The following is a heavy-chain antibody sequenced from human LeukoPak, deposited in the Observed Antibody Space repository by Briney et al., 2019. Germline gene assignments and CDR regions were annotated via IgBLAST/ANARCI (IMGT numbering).Heavy chain of an antibody. J-gene: IGHJ3*02. CDR3: TTVWNCGGDCSDAFDI. CDR2: FTIKTDGRTT. D-gene: IGHD2-21*02. Sequence: GRSLRLSCAASGFSFRNAWMSWVRQAPGQGVEWVGRFTIKTDGRTTDYPAPVKGRFTISRDDSNNTLYLRMNSLKTEDTAVYYCTTVWNCGGDCSDAFDIWGQGTLVTVSS. V-gene: IGHV3-15*01. CDR1: GFSFRNAW.